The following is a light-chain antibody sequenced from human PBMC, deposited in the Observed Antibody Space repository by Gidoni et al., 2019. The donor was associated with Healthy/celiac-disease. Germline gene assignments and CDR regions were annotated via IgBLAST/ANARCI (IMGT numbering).Light chain of an antibody. CDR2: GAS. CDR1: QSVSSSY. V-gene: IGKV3-20*01. J-gene: IGKJ1*01. Sequence: IVLAQSPGTLSLSPGERATLSCRASQSVSSSYIAWYQQKPGQAPRLIIYGASSRATVIPDRFSGSGAGTDFTLTISRLEPEDFAVYYCQQYGSSQTFGQGTKVEIK. CDR3: QQYGSSQT.